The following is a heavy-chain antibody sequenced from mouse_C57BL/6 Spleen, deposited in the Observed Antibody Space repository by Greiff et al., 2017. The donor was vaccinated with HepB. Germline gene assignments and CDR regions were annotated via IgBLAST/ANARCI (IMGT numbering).Heavy chain of an antibody. CDR1: GYTFTSYG. Sequence: LMESGAELARPGASVKLSCKASGYTFTSYGISWVKQRTGQGLEWIGEIYPRSGNTYYNEKFKGKATLTADKSSSTAYMELRSLTSEDSAVYFCARWGSSGTDFDYWGQGTTLTVSS. CDR2: IYPRSGNT. V-gene: IGHV1-81*01. D-gene: IGHD3-2*02. CDR3: ARWGSSGTDFDY. J-gene: IGHJ2*01.